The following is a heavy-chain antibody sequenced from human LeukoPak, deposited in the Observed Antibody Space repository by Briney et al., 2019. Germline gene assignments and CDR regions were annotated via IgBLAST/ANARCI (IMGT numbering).Heavy chain of an antibody. CDR3: ASEHYYGSGSYSYGMDV. V-gene: IGHV4-38-2*01. CDR1: GFTFSSYA. CDR2: IYHSGST. Sequence: PGGSLRLSCAASGFTFSSYAMSWVRQAPGKGLEWIGSIYHSGSTYYNPSLKSRVTISVDTSKNQFSLKLSSVTAADTAVYYCASEHYYGSGSYSYGMDVWGQGTTVTASS. D-gene: IGHD3-10*01. J-gene: IGHJ6*02.